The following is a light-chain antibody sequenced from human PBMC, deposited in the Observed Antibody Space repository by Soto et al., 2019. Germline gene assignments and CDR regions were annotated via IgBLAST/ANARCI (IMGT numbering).Light chain of an antibody. J-gene: IGKJ2*01. CDR2: KAS. Sequence: DIQMTQSPSTLSASVGDRVIITCRASEIINGWLAWYQQKPGKAPKLLINKASTLENGVPSRFSGSASETEFTLTISSLQPDDFATYYCQQYKTYSSSTFGQGTKVDIK. V-gene: IGKV1-5*03. CDR3: QQYKTYSSST. CDR1: EIINGW.